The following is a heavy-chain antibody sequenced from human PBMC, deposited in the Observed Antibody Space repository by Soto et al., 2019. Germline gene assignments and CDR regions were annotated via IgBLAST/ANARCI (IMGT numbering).Heavy chain of an antibody. V-gene: IGHV4-30-2*01. J-gene: IGHJ4*02. Sequence: SETLSLTCGASGGSLSVATYSLNWIRQPPGKGLEWIGYIFPSGTTYYNPSLKSRVTISIDVSKNQFSLSLRYLTAADTAVYYCARSREFDYWSQGTLVTVSS. CDR2: IFPSGTT. CDR3: ARSREFDY. CDR1: GGSLSVATYS.